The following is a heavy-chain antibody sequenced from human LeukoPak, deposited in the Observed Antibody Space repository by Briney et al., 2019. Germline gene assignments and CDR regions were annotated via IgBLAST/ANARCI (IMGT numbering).Heavy chain of an antibody. Sequence: GGSLRLSCAASGFTFNNAWMSWVRQAPGKGLEWVGRIKSITDGGTTDYTAPVKGRFTISRDDSKNTVYLQMHSLRTEDTAVYYCTTDPNLATTNYYNYMDVWGKGTTVTVSS. CDR2: IKSITDGGTT. CDR1: GFTFNNAW. CDR3: TTDPNLATTNYYNYMDV. D-gene: IGHD5-24*01. V-gene: IGHV3-15*01. J-gene: IGHJ6*03.